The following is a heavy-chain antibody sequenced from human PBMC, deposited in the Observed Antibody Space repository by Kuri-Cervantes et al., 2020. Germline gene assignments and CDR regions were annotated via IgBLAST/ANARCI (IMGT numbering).Heavy chain of an antibody. D-gene: IGHD3-10*01. V-gene: IGHV2-70*12. CDR3: AHRVPGWHDAFDI. Sequence: SGPTLVKPTQTLTLTCTFSGFSLSTSAMCVSWIRQPPGKALEWLARIDWDDDEYFSTSLKTRLTISKDTSKNQVVLTMTNMDPVDTATYYCAHRVPGWHDAFDIWGQGTMVTVSS. CDR2: IDWDDDE. J-gene: IGHJ3*02. CDR1: GFSLSTSAMC.